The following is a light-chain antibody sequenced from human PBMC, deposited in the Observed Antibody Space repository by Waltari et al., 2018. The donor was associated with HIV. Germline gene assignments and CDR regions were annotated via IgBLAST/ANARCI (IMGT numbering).Light chain of an antibody. Sequence: NFILTQPHSVSESPGKTVTISCTRSSGNIASSSVQWYQQRPGSSPTPVIYANNQRPSGVPDRFSGSIDSSSNSASLTISGLRTEDEADYYCQSHDNKIFYVFGGGTYVTVL. CDR2: ANN. J-gene: IGLJ1*01. CDR1: SGNIASSS. CDR3: QSHDNKIFYV. V-gene: IGLV6-57*01.